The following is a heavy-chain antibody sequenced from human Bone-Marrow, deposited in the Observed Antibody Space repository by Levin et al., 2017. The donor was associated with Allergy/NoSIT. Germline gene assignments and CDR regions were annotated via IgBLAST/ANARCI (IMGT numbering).Heavy chain of an antibody. V-gene: IGHV3-53*01. CDR2: LYSGSDT. J-gene: IGHJ6*03. D-gene: IGHD4-11*01. CDR1: GFIVSGID. CDR3: ARVVSDYNDLDAEPHHYYYMDV. Sequence: GGSLRLSCAASGFIVSGIDMSWVRQAPGKGLEWVSSLYSGSDTYYADSVKGRFTVPGDNSKNTFYLQINSPRAEDSAVYFCARVVSDYNDLDAEPHHYYYMDVWGKGTTVTVSS.